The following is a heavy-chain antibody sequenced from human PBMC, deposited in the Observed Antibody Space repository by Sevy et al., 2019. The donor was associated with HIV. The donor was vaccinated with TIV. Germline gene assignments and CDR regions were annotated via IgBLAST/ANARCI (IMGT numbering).Heavy chain of an antibody. J-gene: IGHJ2*01. D-gene: IGHD3-22*01. CDR3: ARATYYYDSSGYPLDWYFDL. Sequence: SETLSLTCTVSGGSISSSSYYWGWIRQPPGKGLEWIGNIYYSGSTYYNPSLKSRVTISVATSKNQFALNLSSVTAADTAVYYCARATYYYDSSGYPLDWYFDLWGRGTLVTVSS. V-gene: IGHV4-39*01. CDR1: GGSISSSSYY. CDR2: IYYSGST.